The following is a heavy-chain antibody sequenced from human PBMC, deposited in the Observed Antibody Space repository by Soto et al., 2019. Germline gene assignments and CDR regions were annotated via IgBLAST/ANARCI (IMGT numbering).Heavy chain of an antibody. D-gene: IGHD6-19*01. CDR1: GYTFTSYA. CDR3: ARALVPPNSSGWYGNWFDP. CDR2: INAGNGNT. J-gene: IGHJ5*02. V-gene: IGHV1-3*01. Sequence: QVQLVQSGAEVKKPGASVKVSCKASGYTFTSYAMHWVRQAPGQRLEWMGWINAGNGNTKYSQKFQGRVTITRDTAASTAYMELRGLRSEDTAVYYCARALVPPNSSGWYGNWFDPWGQGTLVTVSS.